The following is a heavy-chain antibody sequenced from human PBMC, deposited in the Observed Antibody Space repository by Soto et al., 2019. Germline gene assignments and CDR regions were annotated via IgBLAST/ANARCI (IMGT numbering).Heavy chain of an antibody. Sequence: SETLSLTCTVSGGSIISGGYYFICIRQHPWNGLELIGTIYFSGTTYYNPSLKSRVTISVDTSKSQFSLKLSSVTAADTAVYYCARRDRSGFSYWLDTWGQGTLVTVS. V-gene: IGHV4-31*03. CDR2: IYFSGTT. J-gene: IGHJ5*02. CDR1: GGSIISGGYY. D-gene: IGHD3-22*01. CDR3: ARRDRSGFSYWLDT.